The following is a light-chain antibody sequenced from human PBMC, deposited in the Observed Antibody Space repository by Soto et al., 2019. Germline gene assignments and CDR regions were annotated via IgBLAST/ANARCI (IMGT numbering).Light chain of an antibody. CDR1: SGHSNYA. J-gene: IGLJ2*01. Sequence: QSVLTQSPSAAASLGASVKLTYTLSSGHSNYAIAWHQQQPEKGPRYLMKVNSDGSHNRGDAIPDRFSGSSSGTQRYLTISSLHSEDEADYYCQTWGTGIRVFGGGTKLTVL. V-gene: IGLV4-69*01. CDR2: VNSDGSH. CDR3: QTWGTGIRV.